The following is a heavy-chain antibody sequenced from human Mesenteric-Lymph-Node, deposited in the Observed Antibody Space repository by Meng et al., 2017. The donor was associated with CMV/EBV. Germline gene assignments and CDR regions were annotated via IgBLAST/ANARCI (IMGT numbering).Heavy chain of an antibody. V-gene: IGHV4-34*01. CDR2: INHSGST. D-gene: IGHD2-2*01. J-gene: IGHJ4*02. CDR3: ARGMRGYCSTSTCSPFDY. Sequence: SETLSLTCAVYGGSFSGYYWSWIRQPPGKGLEWIGEINHSGSTNYNPSLKSRVTISVDTSKNQFSLKLNSVTAADTAVYFCARGMRGYCSTSTCSPFDYWGQGTLVTVSS. CDR1: GGSFSGYY.